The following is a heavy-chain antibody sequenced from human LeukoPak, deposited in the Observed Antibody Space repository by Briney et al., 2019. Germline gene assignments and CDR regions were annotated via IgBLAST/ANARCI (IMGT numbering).Heavy chain of an antibody. D-gene: IGHD6-19*01. CDR2: ISRSGGST. J-gene: IGHJ4*02. CDR1: GFTFSSYA. Sequence: PGRSLRLSCAASGFTFSSYAMSWVRQAPGKGLEWVSAISRSGGSTYYADSVKGRFTISRDNSKNTLYLQMNSLRAEDTAVYYCAKGGVSSGWYFEVFDYWGQGTLVTVSS. V-gene: IGHV3-23*01. CDR3: AKGGVSSGWYFEVFDY.